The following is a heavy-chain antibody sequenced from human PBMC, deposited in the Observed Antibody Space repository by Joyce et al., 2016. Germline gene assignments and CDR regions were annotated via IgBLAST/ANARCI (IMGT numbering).Heavy chain of an antibody. CDR1: GGPFRGFF. D-gene: IGHD6-19*01. V-gene: IGHV4-34*02. J-gene: IGHJ4*02. Sequence: QVQLRQWGAGLLKPSETLSLTCAVSGGPFRGFFWTWVRQPPGKALEWIGDITTSGATNYNPSLRRRVAISVYTSDNQFSLTLTSLSAADMAVYYCARAQWLAPLMYWGQGTLVTVST. CDR2: ITTSGAT. CDR3: ARAQWLAPLMY.